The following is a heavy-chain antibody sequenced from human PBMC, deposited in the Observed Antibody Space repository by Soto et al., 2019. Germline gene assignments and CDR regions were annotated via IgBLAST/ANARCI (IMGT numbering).Heavy chain of an antibody. Sequence: LSLTCTVSGGSISSGGYYWSWIRQHPGKGLEWIGYIYYSGSTYYNPSLKSRVTISVDTSKNQFSLKLSSVTAADTAVYYCARDAGYGHDFDYWGQGTLVTVSS. V-gene: IGHV4-31*03. CDR1: GGSISSGGYY. J-gene: IGHJ4*02. CDR2: IYYSGST. CDR3: ARDAGYGHDFDY. D-gene: IGHD3-16*01.